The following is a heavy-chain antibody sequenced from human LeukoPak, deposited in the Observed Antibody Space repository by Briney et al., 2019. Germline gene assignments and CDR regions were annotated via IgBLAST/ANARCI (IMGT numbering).Heavy chain of an antibody. CDR1: GYTFTSYY. CDR3: ARFYGGNPYSHFDY. CDR2: INPSGGST. J-gene: IGHJ4*02. Sequence: ASVKVSRKASGYTFTSYYMHWVRQAPEQGLEWMGIINPSGGSTGYAQKFQGRVNMTRDTSTSTVYMELSSLRSEDTAVYYCARFYGGNPYSHFDYWGQGTLVTVSS. D-gene: IGHD4-23*01. V-gene: IGHV1-46*01.